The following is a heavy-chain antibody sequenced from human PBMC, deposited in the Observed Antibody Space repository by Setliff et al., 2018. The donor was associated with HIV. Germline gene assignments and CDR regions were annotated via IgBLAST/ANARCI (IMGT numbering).Heavy chain of an antibody. CDR1: GFTFSNAW. CDR3: ARGTGYIGYDYSFDY. J-gene: IGHJ4*02. V-gene: IGHV4-4*02. CDR2: IYHSGNT. Sequence: GSLRLSCAASGFTFSNAWMSWVRQAPGKGLGWVGYIYHSGNTYYNPSLKSRVSISVDRSKNHFSLKLSSVTAADTAVYYCARGTGYIGYDYSFDYWGQGTLVTVSS. D-gene: IGHD5-12*01.